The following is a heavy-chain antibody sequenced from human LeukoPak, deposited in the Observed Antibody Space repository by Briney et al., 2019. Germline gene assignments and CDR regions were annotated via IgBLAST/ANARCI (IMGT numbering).Heavy chain of an antibody. CDR1: GGSNSSYH. V-gene: IGHV4-59*01. CDR3: ARGGNYMDV. Sequence: SETLSLTCTVSGGSNSSYHWSWIRQPPGKGLEWIGYIYYSGSTNYNPSLRSRVTISVDTSKNQFSLKLSSVTAADTAVYYCARGGNYMDVWGKGTTVTVSS. D-gene: IGHD3-16*01. CDR2: IYYSGST. J-gene: IGHJ6*03.